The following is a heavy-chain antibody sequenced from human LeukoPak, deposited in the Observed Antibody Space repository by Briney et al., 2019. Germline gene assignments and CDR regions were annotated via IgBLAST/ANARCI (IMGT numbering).Heavy chain of an antibody. CDR3: ARDRGSYYYYFDY. J-gene: IGHJ4*02. CDR1: GFTFRDHW. V-gene: IGHV3-11*01. CDR2: ISSSGSTI. Sequence: GGSLRLSCEASGFTFRDHWMHWVRQAPGKGLEWVSYISSSGSTIYYADSVKGRFTISRDNAKNSLYLQMNSLRAEDTAVYYCARDRGSYYYYFDYWGQGTLVTVSS. D-gene: IGHD1-26*01.